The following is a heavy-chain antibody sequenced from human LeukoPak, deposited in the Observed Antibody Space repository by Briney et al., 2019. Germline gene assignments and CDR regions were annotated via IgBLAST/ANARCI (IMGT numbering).Heavy chain of an antibody. V-gene: IGHV1-46*01. J-gene: IGHJ4*02. CDR1: GYTFTNYY. CDR3: ARETAYVGLDY. CDR2: INPSGGST. Sequence: ASVKVSCKASGYTFTNYYMHWGRHPPGQGHEWMGIINPSGGSTTYEQKFQDRGTITTDTATSTVYMEVSSLRSEDTALYYCARETAYVGLDYWGQGALVTVSS. D-gene: IGHD4-23*01.